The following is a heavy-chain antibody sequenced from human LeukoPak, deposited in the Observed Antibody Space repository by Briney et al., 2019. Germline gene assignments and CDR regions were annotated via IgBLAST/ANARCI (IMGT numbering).Heavy chain of an antibody. CDR1: GYTFTSYD. CDR2: ISAYNGNT. D-gene: IGHD5-18*01. Sequence: ASVKVSCKASGYTFTSYDISWVRQAPGQGLEWMGWISAYNGNTNYAQKFQGRVTMTTDTSTSTAYMELRSLKSDDTAVYYCARDCVDTAQIGYYYCGMDVWGQGTTVTVSS. CDR3: ARDCVDTAQIGYYYCGMDV. J-gene: IGHJ6*02. V-gene: IGHV1-18*01.